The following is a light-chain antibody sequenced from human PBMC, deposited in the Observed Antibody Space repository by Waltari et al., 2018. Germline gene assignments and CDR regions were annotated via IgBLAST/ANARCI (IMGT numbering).Light chain of an antibody. Sequence: SYVLTQPPSVSVAPGETARIPCGGDNIGSYSVHWYQQKPGQAPVRVIRYDSDRPSGFPERFSGSNSANTATLTISRVEAGDEANYYCQVWHAAIDPGVFGTGTEVTV. CDR2: YDS. V-gene: IGLV3-21*04. CDR1: NIGSYS. CDR3: QVWHAAIDPGV. J-gene: IGLJ1*01.